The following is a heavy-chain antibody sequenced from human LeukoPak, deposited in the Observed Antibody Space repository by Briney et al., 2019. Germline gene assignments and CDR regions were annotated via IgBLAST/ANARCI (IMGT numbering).Heavy chain of an antibody. CDR1: GFTFRSAW. Sequence: KPGGSLRLSCAAPGFTFRSAWMNWIRQAPGRGLEWIGRIKSKIDGGTTEYAAPVEGRFTISRDDSEDTLYLQMNSLRTEDTAVYYCTSDRPERGEGEFDDWGQGTLVTVSS. V-gene: IGHV3-15*01. D-gene: IGHD3-10*01. CDR2: IKSKIDGGTT. CDR3: TSDRPERGEGEFDD. J-gene: IGHJ4*02.